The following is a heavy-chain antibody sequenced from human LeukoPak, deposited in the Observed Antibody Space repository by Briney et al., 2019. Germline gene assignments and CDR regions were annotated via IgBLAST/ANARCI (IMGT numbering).Heavy chain of an antibody. CDR2: ISAYNGNT. V-gene: IGHV1-18*01. CDR1: GYTFTSYG. D-gene: IGHD2-15*01. CDR3: ARGPTLRIDCSGGSCYGTWVAGVDY. J-gene: IGHJ4*02. Sequence: GASVKVSCKASGYTFTSYGISWVRQAPGQGLEWMGWISAYNGNTNYAQKLQGRVTMTTDTSTSTAYMELRSLRPDDTAVYYCARGPTLRIDCSGGSCYGTWVAGVDYWGQGTLVTVSS.